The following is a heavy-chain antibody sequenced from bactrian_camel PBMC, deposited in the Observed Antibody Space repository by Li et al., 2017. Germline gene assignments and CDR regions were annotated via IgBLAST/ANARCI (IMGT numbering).Heavy chain of an antibody. CDR3: AARGPFCYTKLSVRDFTY. Sequence: HVQLVESGGGSVQAGGSLRLSCAYSGYTSFIDCMGWFRQAPGEEPEGVAGIDSDGTSRYLDPMKGRFTISQDNAKNTVYLQMNSLKPEDSAMYYCAARGPFCYTKLSVRDFTYWGQGTQVTVS. J-gene: IGHJ6*01. CDR2: IDSDGTS. CDR1: GYTSFIDC. D-gene: IGHD2*01. V-gene: IGHV3S26*01.